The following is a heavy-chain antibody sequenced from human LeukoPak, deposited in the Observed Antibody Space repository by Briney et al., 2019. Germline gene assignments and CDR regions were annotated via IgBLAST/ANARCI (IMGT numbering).Heavy chain of an antibody. CDR2: INHSGST. Sequence: SETLSLTCAVYGGSFSGYYWSWIRQPPGKGLEWIGEINHSGSTNYNPSLKSRVTISVDTSKNQFSLKLSSVTAAGTAVYYCARSTYYYDSSGYSYYSYYYMDVWGKGTTVTISS. D-gene: IGHD3-22*01. CDR3: ARSTYYYDSSGYSYYSYYYMDV. J-gene: IGHJ6*03. V-gene: IGHV4-34*01. CDR1: GGSFSGYY.